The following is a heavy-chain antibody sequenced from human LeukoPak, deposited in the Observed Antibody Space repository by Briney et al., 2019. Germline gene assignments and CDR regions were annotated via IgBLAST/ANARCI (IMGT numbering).Heavy chain of an antibody. J-gene: IGHJ5*02. CDR3: ARYKSSTSWQAVFDP. D-gene: IGHD2-2*01. Sequence: GGSLRLSCAASGFTFSSYSMNWVRQAPGKGLEWVSNIDSSSSSISYADSVTGRFTISRDNAKNSLYLQVNSLRAEDTAVYYCARYKSSTSWQAVFDPWGQGTLVTVSS. CDR2: IDSSSSSI. V-gene: IGHV3-48*04. CDR1: GFTFSSYS.